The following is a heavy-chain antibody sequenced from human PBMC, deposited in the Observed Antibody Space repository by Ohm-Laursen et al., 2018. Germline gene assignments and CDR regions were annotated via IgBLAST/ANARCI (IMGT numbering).Heavy chain of an antibody. CDR3: AKALIAAAGSNFDY. J-gene: IGHJ4*02. D-gene: IGHD6-13*01. CDR2: ISWNSGSI. CDR1: GFTFSSYW. Sequence: SLRLSCAASGFTFSSYWIHWVRQAPGKGLEWVSGISWNSGSIGYADSVKGRFTISRDNAKNSLYLQMNSLRAEDTALYYCAKALIAAAGSNFDYWGQGTLVTVSS. V-gene: IGHV3-9*01.